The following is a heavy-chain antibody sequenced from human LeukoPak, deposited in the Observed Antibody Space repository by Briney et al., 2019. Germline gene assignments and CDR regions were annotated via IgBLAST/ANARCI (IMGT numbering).Heavy chain of an antibody. V-gene: IGHV3-23*01. J-gene: IGHJ4*02. CDR3: AKLSSFSSAAGEFDY. CDR2: ISGSGGST. Sequence: PGGSLRLSCAASGFNFSSYALSWVRQPPGKGLDWVSAISGSGGSTYYADSVKGRFTISRDNSKNTLYLQMNSLRAEDTAVYYCAKLSSFSSAAGEFDYWGQGTLVTVSS. CDR1: GFNFSSYA. D-gene: IGHD6-13*01.